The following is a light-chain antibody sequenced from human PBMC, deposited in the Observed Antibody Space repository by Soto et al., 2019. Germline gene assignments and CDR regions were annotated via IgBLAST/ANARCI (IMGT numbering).Light chain of an antibody. CDR1: QSISSW. CDR2: DAS. V-gene: IGKV1-5*01. CDR3: QQYNSYWT. Sequence: DIQITQPPSTLSASVGDRVTITCRASQSISSWLAWYQQKPGKAPKLLIYDASSLESGVPSRFSGSGSGTEFTLTISSLQPDDFATYYCQQYNSYWTFGQGTKVDI. J-gene: IGKJ1*01.